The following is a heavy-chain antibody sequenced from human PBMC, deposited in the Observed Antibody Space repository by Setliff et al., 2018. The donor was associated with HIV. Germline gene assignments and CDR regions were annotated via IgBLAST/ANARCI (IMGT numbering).Heavy chain of an antibody. CDR3: ARILISYGSGTHKYFDY. J-gene: IGHJ4*02. D-gene: IGHD3-10*01. Sequence: PSETLSLTCSVSGDSVSNYYWSWIRQPAGKGLEYIGRIYANGYANYNPSLKSRVTVSVDTSKNQFSLNLTSVTAADTATYYCARILISYGSGTHKYFDYWGQGTVVTVSS. CDR1: GDSVSNYY. CDR2: IYANGYA. V-gene: IGHV4-4*07.